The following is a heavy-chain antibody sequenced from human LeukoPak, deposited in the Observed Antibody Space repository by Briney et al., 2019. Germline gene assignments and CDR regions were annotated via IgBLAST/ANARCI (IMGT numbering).Heavy chain of an antibody. CDR1: GGSVSNYY. Sequence: SETLPLTCTVSGGSVSNYYWSWIRQPPGKGLEWIGYIYYSGSTNCNPSLKSRVTISVDTSSNQFSLKLNSVTAADTAVYYCARRAYGSGSFNRYHFDYWGQGTLVAVSS. CDR2: IYYSGST. V-gene: IGHV4-59*08. J-gene: IGHJ4*02. CDR3: ARRAYGSGSFNRYHFDY. D-gene: IGHD3-10*01.